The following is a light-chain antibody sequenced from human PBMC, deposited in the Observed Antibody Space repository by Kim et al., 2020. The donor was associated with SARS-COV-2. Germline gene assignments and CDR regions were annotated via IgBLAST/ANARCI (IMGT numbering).Light chain of an antibody. J-gene: IGLJ2*01. Sequence: QLVVTQSPSASASLGASVKLTCTLSSGHSNNAIAWYQYQPEKGPRFLMNVKSDGSHIKGDGVPDRFSGSSSGAERYLTISSPQSDDEADYYCHSSDTGVVFGGGTQLTVL. CDR2: VKSDGSH. CDR3: HSSDTGVV. V-gene: IGLV4-69*01. CDR1: SGHSNNA.